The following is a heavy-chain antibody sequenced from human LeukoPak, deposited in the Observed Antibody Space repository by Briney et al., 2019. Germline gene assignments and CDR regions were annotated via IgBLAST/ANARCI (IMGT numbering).Heavy chain of an antibody. V-gene: IGHV1-8*01. J-gene: IGHJ4*02. D-gene: IGHD7-27*01. CDR1: GYTFTSHH. CDR2: MNPDTGNT. CDR3: ARGRPSNLGGIY. Sequence: ASVKVSCKASGYTFTSHHINWVRQPAGQGFEWMGWMNPDTGNTVYAQKFQGRVTMTWDTSISTAYMELDSLRSEDTAVYYCARGRPSNLGGIYWGQGTLVTVSS.